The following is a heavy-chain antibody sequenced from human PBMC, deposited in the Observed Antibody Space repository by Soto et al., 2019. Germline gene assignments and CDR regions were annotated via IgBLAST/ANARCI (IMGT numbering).Heavy chain of an antibody. CDR2: ISSSSTTK. V-gene: IGHV3-48*01. CDR3: ARDRVESSYPEYFQH. Sequence: VGFLRLSCAASGFTFSSYSRNWVRQAPGKGLEWVSYISSSSTTKYYADSVKGRFTISRDNSKNTLYLQMNSLRAEDTAVYYCARDRVESSYPEYFQHWGQGTLVTVSS. J-gene: IGHJ1*01. CDR1: GFTFSSYS. D-gene: IGHD2-2*01.